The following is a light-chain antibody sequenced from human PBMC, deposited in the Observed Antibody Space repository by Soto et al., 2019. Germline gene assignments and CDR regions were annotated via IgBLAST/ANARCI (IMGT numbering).Light chain of an antibody. J-gene: IGLJ1*01. CDR3: SSYTDSDTFYV. Sequence: QSVLTQPASVSGSPGQSITISCNGTSSDVGGHDYISWYQQYPGKAPRLTIFEVTNRPSGVSSRFSGSKSGNTASLTISGLQAEDEADYYCSSYTDSDTFYVFGSGTKVTVL. CDR1: SSDVGGHDY. CDR2: EVT. V-gene: IGLV2-14*01.